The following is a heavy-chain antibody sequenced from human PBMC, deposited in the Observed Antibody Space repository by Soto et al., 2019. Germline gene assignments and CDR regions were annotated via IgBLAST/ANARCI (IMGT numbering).Heavy chain of an antibody. D-gene: IGHD6-19*01. V-gene: IGHV4-59*01. CDR2: IYYSGST. J-gene: IGHJ6*02. CDR1: GGSISSYY. CDR3: ATSRRIAVAGTKPHGMDV. Sequence: PSETLSLTCTVYGGSISSYYWSWIRQPPGKGLEWNGYIYYSGSTNYNPSLKSRVTISVDTSKNQFSLKLSSVTAADTAVYYCATSRRIAVAGTKPHGMDVWVQGTTVT.